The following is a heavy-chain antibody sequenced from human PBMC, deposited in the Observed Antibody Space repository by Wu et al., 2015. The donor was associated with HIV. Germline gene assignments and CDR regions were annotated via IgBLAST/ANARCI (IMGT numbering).Heavy chain of an antibody. D-gene: IGHD6-13*01. Sequence: QVQLVQSGAEVKKPGASVKVSCKASGYTFTGYYMHWVRQAPGQGLEWMGWINPNSGGTNYAQKFQGRVTMTRDTSISTAYMELSRLRSDDTAVYYCARDPRASSSWYYFDYWGQGTLVTVSS. CDR1: GYTFTGYY. V-gene: IGHV1-2*02. CDR3: ARDPRASSSWYYFDY. J-gene: IGHJ4*02. CDR2: INPNSGGT.